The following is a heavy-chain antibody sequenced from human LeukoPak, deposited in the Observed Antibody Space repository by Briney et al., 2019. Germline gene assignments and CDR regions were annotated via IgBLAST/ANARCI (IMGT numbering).Heavy chain of an antibody. V-gene: IGHV1-2*02. D-gene: IGHD1-14*01. CDR1: GYTFTGYY. Sequence: GASVKVSCKASGYTFTGYYMHWVRQAPGQGLEWMGWINPNSGGTNYAQKFQSRVTMTRDTSISTAYMELSRLRSDDTAVYYCARDRYIKRGPEKPRNSAPGNYWGQGTLVTVSS. CDR3: ARDRYIKRGPEKPRNSAPGNY. J-gene: IGHJ4*02. CDR2: INPNSGGT.